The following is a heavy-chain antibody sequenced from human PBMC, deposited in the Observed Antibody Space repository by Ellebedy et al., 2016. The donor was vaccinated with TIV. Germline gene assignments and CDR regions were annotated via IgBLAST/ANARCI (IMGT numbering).Heavy chain of an antibody. CDR2: VNGGGLVI. Sequence: PGGSLRLSCTASGFTFSSYAMRWVRQAPGKGLEWVAGVNGGGLVIAYADSVKGRFTISRDNSKNTLDLQMNSLRAGDTAVYYCARDRTPGDGYWVFDQWGQGALVTVSS. V-gene: IGHV3-23*01. CDR3: ARDRTPGDGYWVFDQ. D-gene: IGHD5-18*01. J-gene: IGHJ4*02. CDR1: GFTFSSYA.